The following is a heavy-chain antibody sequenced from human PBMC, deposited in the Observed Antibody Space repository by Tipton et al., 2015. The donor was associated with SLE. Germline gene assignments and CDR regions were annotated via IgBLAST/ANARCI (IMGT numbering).Heavy chain of an antibody. CDR3: ARERDCGSDCFGSYYYYMDV. J-gene: IGHJ6*03. CDR2: ISSTGNT. D-gene: IGHD2-21*01. CDR1: GGSISSGSYF. V-gene: IGHV4-31*02. Sequence: LRLSCSVSGGSISSGSYFWSWIRQHPGKRLEWIGYISSTGNTYYNPSLKSRLTISIDTSKNQFSLNLNSVTAADTAMYFCARERDCGSDCFGSYYYYMDVWGKGTTVTVSS.